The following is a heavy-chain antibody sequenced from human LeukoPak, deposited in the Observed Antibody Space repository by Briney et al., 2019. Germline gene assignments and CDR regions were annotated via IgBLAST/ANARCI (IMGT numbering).Heavy chain of an antibody. CDR1: GGTFSSYA. J-gene: IGHJ4*02. CDR2: IIPILGIA. CDR3: AGPAVGDDY. Sequence: AAVQVSFKASGGTFSSYAISWVRQAPGQGLEWMGRIIPILGIANYAQKFQGRVTITADKSTSTAYIEMSNMKSEKTAVYYCAGPAVGDDYWGQGTLVTVSS. D-gene: IGHD6-19*01. V-gene: IGHV1-69*04.